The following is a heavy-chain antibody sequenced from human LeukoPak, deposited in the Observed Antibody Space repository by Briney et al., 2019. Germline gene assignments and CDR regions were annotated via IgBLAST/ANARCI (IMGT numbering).Heavy chain of an antibody. CDR1: GYTFPDFG. D-gene: IGHD3-22*01. Sequence: ASVKVSCKTSGYTFPDFGIYWVRQAPGQGLEWVGWISPDNGDKKFAQSFQGRVILATDTSTRTVYMELTNLRSDDTAVYFCARGDREYWGQGTLVTASS. CDR3: ARGDREY. J-gene: IGHJ4*02. CDR2: ISPDNGDK. V-gene: IGHV1-18*01.